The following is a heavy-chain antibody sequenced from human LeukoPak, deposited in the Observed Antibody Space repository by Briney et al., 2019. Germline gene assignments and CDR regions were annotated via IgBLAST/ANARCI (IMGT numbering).Heavy chain of an antibody. CDR2: IFPSGSEI. CDR1: GGSISSSSYY. V-gene: IGHV4-39*07. J-gene: IGHJ4*02. D-gene: IGHD2-8*02. Sequence: SETLSLTCSVYGGSISSSSYYWVWIRQPPGKGLEWVSSIFPSGSEIHYADSVRGRFTISRDNSKSTLSLQINSLRAADTAIYYCATYRQVLLPFESWGQGTLVTVSS. CDR3: ATYRQVLLPFES.